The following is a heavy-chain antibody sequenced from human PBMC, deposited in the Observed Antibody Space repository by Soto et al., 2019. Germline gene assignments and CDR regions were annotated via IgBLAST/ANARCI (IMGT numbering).Heavy chain of an antibody. CDR2: IIPIFGTA. CDR1: GGTFSSYA. CDR3: ARVAGKRWLHPSDFDI. V-gene: IGHV1-69*13. Sequence: PSVTVAWKASGGTFSSYAISWVRQAPGQGLEWMGGIIPIFGTANYAQKFQGRVTITADESTSTAYMELSSLRSEDTAVYYCARVAGKRWLHPSDFDIRRQGTMV. J-gene: IGHJ3*02. D-gene: IGHD5-18*01.